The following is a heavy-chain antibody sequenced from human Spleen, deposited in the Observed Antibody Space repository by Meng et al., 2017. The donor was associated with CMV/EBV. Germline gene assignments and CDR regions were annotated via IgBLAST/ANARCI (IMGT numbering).Heavy chain of an antibody. CDR1: GGSISSYY. Sequence: SETLSLTCTVSGGSISSYYWSWIRQPPGKGLEWIGHIYYSGSTNYNPSLKSRVTISYDTSENRFSLKLSSVTAADTAVYHCARDTYYYGSGSYWFDPWGQGTLVTVSS. CDR3: ARDTYYYGSGSYWFDP. D-gene: IGHD3-10*01. J-gene: IGHJ5*02. CDR2: IYYSGST. V-gene: IGHV4-59*01.